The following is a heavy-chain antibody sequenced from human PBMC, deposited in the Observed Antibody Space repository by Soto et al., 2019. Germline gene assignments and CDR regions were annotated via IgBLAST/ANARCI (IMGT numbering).Heavy chain of an antibody. D-gene: IGHD6-19*01. CDR1: GGSISSSSYY. V-gene: IGHV4-39*01. CDR2: IYYSGST. J-gene: IGHJ6*02. Sequence: LTCTVSGGSISSSSYYWGWIRQPPGKGLEWIGSIYYSGSTYYNPSLKSRVTISVDTSKNQFSLKLSSVTAADTAVYYCPRRSSGWSSYYYYYGMDAWGQGTTVTVSS. CDR3: PRRSSGWSSYYYYYGMDA.